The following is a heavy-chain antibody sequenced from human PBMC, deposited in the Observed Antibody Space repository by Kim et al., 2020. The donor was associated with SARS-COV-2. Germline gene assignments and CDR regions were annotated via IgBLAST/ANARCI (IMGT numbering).Heavy chain of an antibody. CDR1: GGSISSGGYY. J-gene: IGHJ6*02. CDR2: IYYSGST. Sequence: SETLSLTCTVSGGSISSGGYYWSWIRQHPGKGLEWFGYIYYSGSTYYNPSLNSRVTISVDTSKNQFSLKLSSVTAADTAVYYCARGSAMVTTLDYYYGMDVWGPGTTVTVSS. V-gene: IGHV4-31*03. D-gene: IGHD5-18*01. CDR3: ARGSAMVTTLDYYYGMDV.